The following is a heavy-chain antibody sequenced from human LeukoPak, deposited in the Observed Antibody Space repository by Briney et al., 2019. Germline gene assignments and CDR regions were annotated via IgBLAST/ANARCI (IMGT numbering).Heavy chain of an antibody. D-gene: IGHD1-26*01. J-gene: IGHJ4*02. V-gene: IGHV3-30*03. CDR3: ARDRAWDYLDS. CDR2: ISSDGGKK. CDR1: DFTLSSHG. Sequence: GGSLRLSCVVSDFTLSSHGMHWARQAPGKGLEWVAVISSDGGKKSYADSVKGRFSISRDNSKNTLYLQMDSLRVEDTAIYYCARDRAWDYLDSWDQGPLVTVSS.